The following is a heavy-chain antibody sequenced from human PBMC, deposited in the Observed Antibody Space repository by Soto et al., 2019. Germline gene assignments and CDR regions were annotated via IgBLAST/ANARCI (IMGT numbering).Heavy chain of an antibody. CDR3: AKDAVPYNGKWDWFDS. CDR2: TGGGGSDT. V-gene: IGHV3-23*01. Sequence: DVQLLESGGGLVQPGGSLTLSCAASRFTFSDFAMSWVRRVPGKGLEWVSSTGGGGSDTYYADSVKGRFTISRDNSKNTLYLQMDGLRDEDTAIYYCAKDAVPYNGKWDWFDSWGQGTLVIVSS. CDR1: RFTFSDFA. J-gene: IGHJ5*01. D-gene: IGHD1-20*01.